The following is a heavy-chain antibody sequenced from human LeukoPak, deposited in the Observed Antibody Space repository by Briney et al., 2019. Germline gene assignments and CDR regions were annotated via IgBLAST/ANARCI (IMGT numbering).Heavy chain of an antibody. CDR2: ISAYNGNT. J-gene: IGHJ6*03. Sequence: ASVKVSCKASGYTFTSYGISWVRQAPGQGLEWMGWISAYNGNTNYAQKLQGRVTMTTDTSTSTAYMELRSLRSDDTAVYYCASVVYCSSTSCYTTYYMDVWGKGTTVTVSS. V-gene: IGHV1-18*01. D-gene: IGHD2-2*02. CDR1: GYTFTSYG. CDR3: ASVVYCSSTSCYTTYYMDV.